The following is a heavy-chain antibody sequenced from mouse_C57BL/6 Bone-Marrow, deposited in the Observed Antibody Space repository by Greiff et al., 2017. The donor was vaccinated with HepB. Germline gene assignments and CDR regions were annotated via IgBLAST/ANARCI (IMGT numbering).Heavy chain of an antibody. Sequence: QVQLQQPGAELVRPGSSVKLSCKASGYTFTSYWMHWVKQRPIQGLDWIGNIDPSDSETHYNQKFKDKATLTVDKSSSTAYMQLSSLTSEDSAVYYCARRSIYYYGSSPFAYWGQGTLVTVSA. CDR1: GYTFTSYW. V-gene: IGHV1-52*01. J-gene: IGHJ3*01. D-gene: IGHD1-1*01. CDR2: IDPSDSET. CDR3: ARRSIYYYGSSPFAY.